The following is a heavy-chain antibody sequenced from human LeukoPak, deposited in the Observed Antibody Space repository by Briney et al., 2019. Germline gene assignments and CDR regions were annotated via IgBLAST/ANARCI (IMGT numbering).Heavy chain of an antibody. Sequence: GGSLRLSCAASGFTFSSYWMHWVRQAPGKGLVWVSRINSDGSSTSYADSVKGRFTISRDNAKSSLYLQMNSLRAEDTAVYYCAELGITMIGGVWGKGTTVTISS. CDR1: GFTFSSYW. V-gene: IGHV3-74*01. D-gene: IGHD3-10*02. J-gene: IGHJ6*04. CDR2: INSDGSST. CDR3: AELGITMIGGV.